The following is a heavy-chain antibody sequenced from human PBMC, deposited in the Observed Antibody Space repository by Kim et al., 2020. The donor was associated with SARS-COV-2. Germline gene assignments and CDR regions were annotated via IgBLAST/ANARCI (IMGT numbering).Heavy chain of an antibody. CDR1: GYTFTSYD. V-gene: IGHV1-8*01. Sequence: ASVKVSCKASGYTFTSYDINWVRQATGQGLEWMGWMNPNSGNTGYAQKFQGRVTMTRNTSISTAYMELSSLRSEDTAVYYCARVGSYYDFWSGYYDYYYYGMDVWGQGTTVTVSS. CDR3: ARVGSYYDFWSGYYDYYYYGMDV. CDR2: MNPNSGNT. D-gene: IGHD3-3*01. J-gene: IGHJ6*02.